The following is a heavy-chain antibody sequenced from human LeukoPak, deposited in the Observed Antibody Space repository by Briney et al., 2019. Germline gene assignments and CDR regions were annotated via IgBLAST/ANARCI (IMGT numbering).Heavy chain of an antibody. J-gene: IGHJ4*02. CDR3: AKDPRRYSRTGGYFDY. D-gene: IGHD6-13*01. CDR1: GFTFSNYG. Sequence: GRSLRLSCAASGFTFSNYGMHWVRQAPGKGLEWVSFISYDGSNKYYADSVKGRFTISRDNSKNTLYLQMISLRTEDTAVYYCAKDPRRYSRTGGYFDYWGQGTLVTVSS. CDR2: ISYDGSNK. V-gene: IGHV3-30*18.